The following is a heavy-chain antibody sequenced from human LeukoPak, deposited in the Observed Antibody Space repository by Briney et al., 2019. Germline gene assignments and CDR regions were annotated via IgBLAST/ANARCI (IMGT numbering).Heavy chain of an antibody. J-gene: IGHJ4*02. CDR2: ISSSSSYI. V-gene: IGHV3-21*04. CDR3: AKKGLVGTTDLRAFDY. CDR1: GFTFSSYS. Sequence: PGGSLRLSCAASGFTFSSYSMNWVRQAPGKGLEWVSSISSSSSYIYYADSVKGRFTISRDNAKNSLYLQMNSLRAEDTAVYYCAKKGLVGTTDLRAFDYWGQGTLVTVSS. D-gene: IGHD1-26*01.